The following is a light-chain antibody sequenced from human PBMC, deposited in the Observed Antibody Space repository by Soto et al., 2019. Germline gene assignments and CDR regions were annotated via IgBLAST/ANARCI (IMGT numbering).Light chain of an antibody. J-gene: IGKJ5*01. CDR1: QSVSSN. V-gene: IGKV3-15*01. CDR2: RAS. CDR3: HQYDNWPKT. Sequence: EVVVTQSPATLSVSPGERATLSCRASQSVSSNLAWYQQKPGQAPRLLIYRASTRATGIPARFSGSGSGTEFTPTISSLQSEDFAVYYCHQYDNWPKTFGQGTRLEIK.